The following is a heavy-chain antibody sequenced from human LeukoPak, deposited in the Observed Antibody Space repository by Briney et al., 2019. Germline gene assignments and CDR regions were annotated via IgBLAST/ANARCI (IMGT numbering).Heavy chain of an antibody. D-gene: IGHD6-13*01. J-gene: IGHJ6*03. CDR2: IIPIFGTA. CDR3: ARASSWTEDYYYYYYMDV. Sequence: GSSVKVSCKASGGTFSSYAISWVRQAPGQGLEWMGGIIPIFGTANYAQKFQGRVTITTDESTSTAYMELSSLRSEDTAVYYCARASSWTEDYYYYYYMDVWGKGTMVTVSS. CDR1: GGTFSSYA. V-gene: IGHV1-69*05.